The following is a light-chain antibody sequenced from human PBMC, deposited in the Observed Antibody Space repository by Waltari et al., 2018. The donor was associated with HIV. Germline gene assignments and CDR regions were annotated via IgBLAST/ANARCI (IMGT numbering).Light chain of an antibody. Sequence: SYVLTQAPSISVAPGQTATISCGHIGRNSLQWYRQKPGRAPLLVVLDDVDRSSGIPARFSGARSGERATLTISGVEAGDEADYYCQVWDRGYKEAVFGGGT. CDR1: HIGRNS. CDR2: DDV. J-gene: IGLJ2*01. V-gene: IGLV3-21*02. CDR3: QVWDRGYKEAV.